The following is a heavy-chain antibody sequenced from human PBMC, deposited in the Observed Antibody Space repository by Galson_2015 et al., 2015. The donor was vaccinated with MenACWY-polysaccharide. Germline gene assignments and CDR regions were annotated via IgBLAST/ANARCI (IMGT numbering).Heavy chain of an antibody. CDR2: ISSSGGST. CDR1: GFSFGSPA. J-gene: IGHJ5*02. V-gene: IGHV3-23*01. Sequence: SLRLSCAASGFSFGSPAMTWVRQAPGTGLEWVSLISSSGGSTYYAESVTGRFTISRDNFKNTLFLQMNSLRAGDTAIYYCAKVDGPGNFYGRDPGDQGPPVLVTA. CDR3: AKVDGPGNFYGRDP. D-gene: IGHD3-10*01.